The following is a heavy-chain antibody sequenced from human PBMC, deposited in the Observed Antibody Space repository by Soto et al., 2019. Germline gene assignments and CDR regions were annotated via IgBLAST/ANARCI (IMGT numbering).Heavy chain of an antibody. V-gene: IGHV1-2*04. CDR2: INPNSGGT. CDR1: GYTFTGYY. D-gene: IGHD5-18*01. J-gene: IGHJ6*02. Sequence: RASVKVSCKASGYTFTGYYMHWVRQAPGQGLEWMGWINPNSGGTNYAQKFQGWVTMTRDTSISTAYMELSRLRSDDTAVYYCARSWGRWIQLWLRGRDYGMDVWGQGTTVTVSS. CDR3: ARSWGRWIQLWLRGRDYGMDV.